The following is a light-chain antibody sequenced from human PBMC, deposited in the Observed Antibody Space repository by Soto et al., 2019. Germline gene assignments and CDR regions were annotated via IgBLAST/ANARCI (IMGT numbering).Light chain of an antibody. Sequence: ELVLTQSQATMSFAPGERATLSCRASQSVSSYLAWYQQKPGQAPRLLIYDASNKATGIPARFSGSGSGTDFTLPISSLEPEDFAVYYCQQRSNWTFCGGTQVEIK. V-gene: IGKV3-11*01. J-gene: IGKJ4*01. CDR1: QSVSSY. CDR3: QQRSNWT. CDR2: DAS.